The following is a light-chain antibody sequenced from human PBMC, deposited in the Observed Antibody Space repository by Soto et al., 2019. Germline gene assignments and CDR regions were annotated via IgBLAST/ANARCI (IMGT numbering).Light chain of an antibody. CDR3: QKYGNSPPGT. Sequence: EIVLTQSPGTLSLSPGERATLSCRASQGVISNFLAWYQQKPGQAPRVLIFGASNRATGIPDRFSGSGSGADFTLTISRLEPEDFAVYFCQKYGNSPPGTFGQGTRLEIK. CDR1: QGVISNF. J-gene: IGKJ5*01. V-gene: IGKV3-20*01. CDR2: GAS.